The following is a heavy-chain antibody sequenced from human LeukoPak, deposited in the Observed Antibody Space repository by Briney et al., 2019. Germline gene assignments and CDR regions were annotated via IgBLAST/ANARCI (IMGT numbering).Heavy chain of an antibody. CDR2: VYYSGNT. J-gene: IGHJ3*02. V-gene: IGHV4-59*01. CDR1: GGSISTYY. CDR3: ARGYTPDTFDI. Sequence: SETLSLTCTASGGSISTYYWSWIRQPPGKGLEWIAHVYYSGNTNYNPSLQSRVTISVDTSKNHFSLGLSSVTAAATAVYYCARGYTPDTFDIWGQGTMVSVSS. D-gene: IGHD5-18*01.